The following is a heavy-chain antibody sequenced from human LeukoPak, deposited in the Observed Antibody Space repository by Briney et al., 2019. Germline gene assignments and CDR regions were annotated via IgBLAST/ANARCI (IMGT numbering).Heavy chain of an antibody. V-gene: IGHV1-69*04. CDR3: ARDSSDDYGSYYFDY. J-gene: IGHJ4*02. D-gene: IGHD4-17*01. Sequence: SMKVSCKASGGTFSSYAISWVRQAPGQGLEWMGRIIPILGIANYAQKFQGRVTITADKSTSTAYMELSSLRSDDTAVYYCARDSSDDYGSYYFDYWGQGTLVTVSS. CDR2: IIPILGIA. CDR1: GGTFSSYA.